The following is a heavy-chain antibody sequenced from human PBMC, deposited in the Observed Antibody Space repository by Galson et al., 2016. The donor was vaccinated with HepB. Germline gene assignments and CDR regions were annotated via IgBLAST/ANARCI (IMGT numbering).Heavy chain of an antibody. CDR2: IYTSGRT. CDR3: ARKHRSGSYYGGVSAFFDP. V-gene: IGHV4-61*10. D-gene: IGHD1-26*01. J-gene: IGHJ5*02. CDR1: GGSLSSACHY. Sequence: SETLSLTCTVSGGSLSSACHYWSWIRQPAGKGLEWIGRIYTSGRTDYNPSLKSRVTISGDTSMNHFSLNLSSVTAADTAVYYCARKHRSGSYYGGVSAFFDPWGQGVLVTVAS.